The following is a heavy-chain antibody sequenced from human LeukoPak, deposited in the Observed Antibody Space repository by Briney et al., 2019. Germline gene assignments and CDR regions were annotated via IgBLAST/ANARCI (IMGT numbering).Heavy chain of an antibody. J-gene: IGHJ4*02. Sequence: ASVKVSCKASGGTFSSYAISWVRQAPGQGLEWMGRIIPILGIANYAQKFQGRVTITADKSTSTAYMELSSLRSEDTAVYYCARDIGYDSSGYYHDYWGQGTLVTVSS. CDR1: GGTFSSYA. CDR2: IIPILGIA. D-gene: IGHD3-22*01. CDR3: ARDIGYDSSGYYHDY. V-gene: IGHV1-69*04.